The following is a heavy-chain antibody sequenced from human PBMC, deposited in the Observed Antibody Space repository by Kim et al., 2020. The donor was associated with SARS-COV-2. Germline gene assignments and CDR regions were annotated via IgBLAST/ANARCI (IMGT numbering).Heavy chain of an antibody. CDR2: IHYSGIT. CDR3: ARHIDYVCSGIYDY. J-gene: IGHJ4*02. D-gene: IGHD3-16*01. CDR1: GGSISSYY. V-gene: IGHV4-59*08. Sequence: SETLSLTCTVSGGSISSYYWSWIRQPPGQGLEWIGYIHYSGITNYNPSLKSRVTISVDTSKNQFSLKLSSVTAADTAVYYCARHIDYVCSGIYDYWGQGT.